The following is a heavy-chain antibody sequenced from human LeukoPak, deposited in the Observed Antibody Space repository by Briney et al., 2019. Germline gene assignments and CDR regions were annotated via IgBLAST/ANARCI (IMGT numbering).Heavy chain of an antibody. D-gene: IGHD2-15*01. Sequence: GGSLRLSCAASEFTFSTYWMSWVRQAPGKGLEWVADIKQDGSEKYYVDSVKGRFTISRQNAKNSLFLQMNSLRAEDTAVYYCARHRSGGSQDDAFDIWGQGTMVTVAS. CDR2: IKQDGSEK. CDR3: ARHRSGGSQDDAFDI. V-gene: IGHV3-7*01. J-gene: IGHJ3*02. CDR1: EFTFSTYW.